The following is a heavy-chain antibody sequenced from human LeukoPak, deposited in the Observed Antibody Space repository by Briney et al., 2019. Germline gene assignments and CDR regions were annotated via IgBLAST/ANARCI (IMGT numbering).Heavy chain of an antibody. CDR2: ISGSGGST. J-gene: IGHJ5*02. CDR3: ATTRTGTGFDP. D-gene: IGHD1-7*01. Sequence: GGSLRLSCAASGFTFSSYTMSWVRQAPGKGLEWVSAISGSGGSTYYADSVKGRFTISRDNSKNTLYLQMNSLRAEDTAVYYCATTRTGTGFDPWGQGTLVTVSS. V-gene: IGHV3-23*01. CDR1: GFTFSSYT.